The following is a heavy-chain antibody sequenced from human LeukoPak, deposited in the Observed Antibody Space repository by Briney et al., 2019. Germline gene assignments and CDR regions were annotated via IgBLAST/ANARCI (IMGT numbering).Heavy chain of an antibody. D-gene: IGHD3-10*01. V-gene: IGHV4-59*08. CDR1: GGSISSYY. J-gene: IGHJ5*02. CDR2: IYYSGST. CDR3: ARHAAFGESPDT. Sequence: SETLSLTCTVSGGSISSYYWSWLRQPPGKGLEWIGYIYYSGSTNYNPSLKSRVTISVDTSKNQFSLKLSSVTAADTAVYYCARHAAFGESPDTWGQGTLVTVAS.